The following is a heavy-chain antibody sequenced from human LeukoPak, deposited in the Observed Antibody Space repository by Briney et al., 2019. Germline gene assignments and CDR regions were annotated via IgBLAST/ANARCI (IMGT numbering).Heavy chain of an antibody. J-gene: IGHJ4*02. Sequence: PSETLSLTCAVYGGSFSGYYWSWIRQPPGKELEWIGEINHSGSTNYNPSLKRRVTISVDTSKNQFSLKLSSVTAADTAVYYCASKGDGDRLDYWGQGTLVTVSS. D-gene: IGHD4-17*01. CDR3: ASKGDGDRLDY. CDR1: GGSFSGYY. V-gene: IGHV4-34*01. CDR2: INHSGST.